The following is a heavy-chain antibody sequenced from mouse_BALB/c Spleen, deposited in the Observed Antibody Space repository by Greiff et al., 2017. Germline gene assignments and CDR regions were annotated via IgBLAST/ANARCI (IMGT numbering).Heavy chain of an antibody. D-gene: IGHD1-1*01. J-gene: IGHJ4*01. CDR3: ARSGGSPYYYAMDY. Sequence: QVQLQQSGAELVRPGSSVKISCKASGYAFSSYWMNWVKQRPGQGLEWIGQIYPGDGDTNYNGKFKGKATLTADKSSSTAYMQLSSLTSEDSAVYFCARSGGSPYYYAMDYWGQGTSVTVSS. CDR1: GYAFSSYW. V-gene: IGHV1-80*01. CDR2: IYPGDGDT.